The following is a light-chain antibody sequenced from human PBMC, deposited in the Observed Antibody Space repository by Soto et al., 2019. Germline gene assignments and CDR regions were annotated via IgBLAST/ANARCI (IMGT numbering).Light chain of an antibody. J-gene: IGKJ3*01. CDR3: QHRNNRPFS. CDR2: DAS. V-gene: IGKV3-11*01. CDR1: QSISNK. Sequence: EVVMTQSPATLSVSPGERATLSCRASQSISNKLAWYQQRPGQAPRLLIYDASNRATGIPARFSGSGSGTDFTLTISSLEPEDFAVYYCQHRNNRPFSFGPGTKVDV.